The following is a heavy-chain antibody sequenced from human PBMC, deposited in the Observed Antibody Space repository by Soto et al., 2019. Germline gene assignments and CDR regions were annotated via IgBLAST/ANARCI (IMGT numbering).Heavy chain of an antibody. Sequence: QVQLVESGGGVVQPGRSLRLSCAASGFTFSSYGMHWVRQAPGKGLEWVAVISYDGSNKYYADSVKGRFTISRDNSKNTLYLQMNSLRAEDTAVYYCARDGMDIVATIEGAHYYYGMDVWGQGTTVTVSS. CDR1: GFTFSSYG. D-gene: IGHD5-12*01. CDR2: ISYDGSNK. V-gene: IGHV3-30*03. CDR3: ARDGMDIVATIEGAHYYYGMDV. J-gene: IGHJ6*02.